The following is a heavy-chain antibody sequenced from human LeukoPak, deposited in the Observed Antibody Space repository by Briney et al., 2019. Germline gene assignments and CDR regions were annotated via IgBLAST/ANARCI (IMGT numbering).Heavy chain of an antibody. V-gene: IGHV1-46*01. J-gene: IGHJ4*02. D-gene: IGHD1-26*01. CDR2: INPGADTT. CDR1: GYTFTNYF. CDR3: ARGASSGSLPDY. Sequence: EASVKVSCKASGYTFTNYFMHWVRQAPGQGLEWMGIINPGADTTTYAQKFHGRLTMTRDTSTSTVYMQLSSLGSEDTAVYCCARGASSGSLPDYWGQGTLVTVSS.